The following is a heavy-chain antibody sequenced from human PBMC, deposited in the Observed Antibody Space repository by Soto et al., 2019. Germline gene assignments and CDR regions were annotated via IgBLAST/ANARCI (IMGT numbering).Heavy chain of an antibody. J-gene: IGHJ4*02. Sequence: GGSLRLSCAASGFTFSSSPMHWVRQAPGKRLECVSAITPDGGGTFYANSVKGRFTISRDNSKNTLYLQMGSLRDEDMAVYYRARGGSFYAFDYWGRGTLVTVSS. V-gene: IGHV3-64*01. CDR1: GFTFSSSP. D-gene: IGHD2-2*01. CDR2: ITPDGGGT. CDR3: ARGGSFYAFDY.